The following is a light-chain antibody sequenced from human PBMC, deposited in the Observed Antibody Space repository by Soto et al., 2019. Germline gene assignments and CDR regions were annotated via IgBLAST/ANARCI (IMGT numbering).Light chain of an antibody. J-gene: IGKJ1*01. Sequence: DIVMTQXXDXXXVSLGERATINCRSSQTIFYSSNRKDYLAWYQQKPGQPPRVLIYWASTRESGVPDRFSGSGSGSDFTLTISNLQAEDVAVYYCQQYSTSPWTFGQGTKVEIK. V-gene: IGKV4-1*01. CDR1: QTIFYSSNRKDY. CDR3: QQYSTSPWT. CDR2: WAS.